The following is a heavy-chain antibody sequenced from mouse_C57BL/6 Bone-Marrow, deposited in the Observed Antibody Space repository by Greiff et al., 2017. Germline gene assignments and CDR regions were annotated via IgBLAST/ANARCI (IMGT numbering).Heavy chain of an antibody. CDR3: SRQVTTVLATKYFDV. CDR1: GFTFSSYT. J-gene: IGHJ1*03. V-gene: IGHV5-9*01. Sequence: EVQLVESGGGLVKPGGSLKLSCAASGFTFSSYTMSWVRQTPEKRLQWVAAISGGGGNTYYPDSVKGRFTISRDNDKNILYLQMSSLMSEYTALYYCSRQVTTVLATKYFDVWGTGTTVTVSS. D-gene: IGHD1-1*01. CDR2: ISGGGGNT.